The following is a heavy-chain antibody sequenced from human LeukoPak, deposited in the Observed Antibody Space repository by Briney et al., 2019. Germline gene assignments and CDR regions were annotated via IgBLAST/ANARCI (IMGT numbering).Heavy chain of an antibody. J-gene: IGHJ5*02. Sequence: GASVKVSCKASGYTFTGYYMHWVRQAPGQGLEWMGWINPNSGGTNYAQKFQGRVTMTRDTSISTAHMELSRLRSDDTAVYYCARGSCSGGSCYSRWFDPWGQGTLVTVSS. CDR3: ARGSCSGGSCYSRWFDP. CDR1: GYTFTGYY. D-gene: IGHD2-15*01. V-gene: IGHV1-2*02. CDR2: INPNSGGT.